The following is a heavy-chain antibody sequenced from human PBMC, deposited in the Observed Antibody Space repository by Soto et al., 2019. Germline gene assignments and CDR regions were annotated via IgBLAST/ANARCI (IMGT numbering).Heavy chain of an antibody. CDR1: GYRFTSYW. CDR3: ARHFDSSGYYPDY. J-gene: IGHJ4*02. Sequence: GESLKISCQGSGYRFTSYWIAWVRQMPGNGLEWVGVIYPGDSDVKYIPSFEGHITISVDRSDSTAYLQWTSLKASDTAMYFCARHFDSSGYYPDYWVQGTQVTVSS. V-gene: IGHV5-51*01. CDR2: IYPGDSDV. D-gene: IGHD3-22*01.